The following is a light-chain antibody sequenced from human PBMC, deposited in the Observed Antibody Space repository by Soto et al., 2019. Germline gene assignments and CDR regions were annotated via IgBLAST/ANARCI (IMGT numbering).Light chain of an antibody. CDR1: QSISSY. J-gene: IGKJ2*01. CDR2: AAS. Sequence: DIQMPQSPSSLSASVGDRVTITCRASQSISSYLNWYQEKPGKAPKLLIYAASSLQGGVPSRFSGSGSGTDFTLAISSLQPEDFATYYCQQTYDTPYTFGQGTKLQVK. V-gene: IGKV1-39*01. CDR3: QQTYDTPYT.